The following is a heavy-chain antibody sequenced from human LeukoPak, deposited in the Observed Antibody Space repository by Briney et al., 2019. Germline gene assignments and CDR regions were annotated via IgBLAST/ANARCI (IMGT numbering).Heavy chain of an antibody. Sequence: ASVKVSCKASGYTFITYGINWVRQAPGQGLEWMGWISANNGNTNYEQKVQGRVTMTTDTSTNTAYMELRSLRSDDTAVYYCATDPDDSSLYYWGQGTLVTVSS. CDR1: GYTFITYG. CDR2: ISANNGNT. CDR3: ATDPDDSSLYY. J-gene: IGHJ4*02. V-gene: IGHV1-18*01. D-gene: IGHD3-22*01.